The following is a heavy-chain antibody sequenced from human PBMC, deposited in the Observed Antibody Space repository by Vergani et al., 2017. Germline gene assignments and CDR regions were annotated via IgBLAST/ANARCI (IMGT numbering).Heavy chain of an antibody. Sequence: QVQLQQWGAGLLKPSETLSLTCAVYGGSFSGYYWSWIRQPPGKGLEWIGEINHSGSTNYNTSLKSRVTISVDTSKNQFSLKLSSVTAADTAEYYCARGRRYSSSSPIYYYYMDVWGKGTTVTVSS. CDR3: ARGRRYSSSSPIYYYYMDV. V-gene: IGHV4-34*01. CDR1: GGSFSGYY. J-gene: IGHJ6*03. CDR2: INHSGST. D-gene: IGHD6-6*01.